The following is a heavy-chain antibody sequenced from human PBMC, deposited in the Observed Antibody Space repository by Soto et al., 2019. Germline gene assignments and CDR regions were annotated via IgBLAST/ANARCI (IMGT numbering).Heavy chain of an antibody. Sequence: QVQLVQSGAEVQKPGASVKVSCKASGYTFSDYNIHWVRQAPGQGLEWMGWINPKTGVTNYAQKFLGWLTLTSDTSISTAYMGLIRLSSDDTATYYCVRGTTLMVHYNFGMDVWGQGTTVIVSS. D-gene: IGHD4-4*01. J-gene: IGHJ6*02. CDR3: VRGTTLMVHYNFGMDV. CDR2: INPKTGVT. CDR1: GYTFSDYN. V-gene: IGHV1-2*04.